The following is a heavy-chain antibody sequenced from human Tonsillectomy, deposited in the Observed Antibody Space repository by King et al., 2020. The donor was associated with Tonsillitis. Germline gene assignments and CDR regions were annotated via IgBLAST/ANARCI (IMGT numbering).Heavy chain of an antibody. CDR3: ERTSVAGVYYFAD. CDR2: IDLVDGK. J-gene: IGHJ4*02. V-gene: IGHV2-70*04. D-gene: IGHD6-19*01. Sequence: TLKESGPALVKPTQTLTLTCTFSGFSLSTPGVRVSWIRQPPGKALEWLARIDLVDGKSSSTSLQTRPTISKDPSKNQVVLTMTNMDPVDTATYYGERTSVAGVYYFADWGQGTLAT. CDR1: GFSLSTPGVR.